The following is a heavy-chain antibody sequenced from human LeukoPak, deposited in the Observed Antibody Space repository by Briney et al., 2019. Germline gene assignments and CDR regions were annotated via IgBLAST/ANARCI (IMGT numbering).Heavy chain of an antibody. J-gene: IGHJ4*02. Sequence: ASVKVSCKASGYTFAGYYMHWARQAPGQGLEWMGWINPNSGGTNYAQKFQGRVTMTRDTSISTAYMELSRLRSDDTAVYYCARFAAARPSDYWGQGTLVTVSS. D-gene: IGHD6-6*01. V-gene: IGHV1-2*02. CDR3: ARFAAARPSDY. CDR2: INPNSGGT. CDR1: GYTFAGYY.